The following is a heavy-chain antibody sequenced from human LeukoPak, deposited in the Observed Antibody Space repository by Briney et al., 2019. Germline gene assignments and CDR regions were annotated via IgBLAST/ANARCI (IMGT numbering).Heavy chain of an antibody. V-gene: IGHV3-74*01. CDR2: INSDGSAT. CDR3: ARAPGGIMITFGGVIYLDY. D-gene: IGHD3-16*01. Sequence: SGGSLRLSCAASGFTFGSPWMHWVRQAPGKGLVWVSRINSDGSATAYADSVKGRFTISRDNAENTLYLQMNSLRAEDTAVYYCARAPGGIMITFGGVIYLDYWGQGTLVTVSS. CDR1: GFTFGSPW. J-gene: IGHJ4*02.